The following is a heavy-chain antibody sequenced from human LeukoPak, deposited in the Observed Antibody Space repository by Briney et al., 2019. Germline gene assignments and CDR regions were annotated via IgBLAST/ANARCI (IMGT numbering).Heavy chain of an antibody. V-gene: IGHV3-33*01. CDR1: GFTFSSYG. J-gene: IGHJ3*02. Sequence: GGSLRLSCAASGFTFSSYGMHWVRQAPGKGLXXVAVIWYDGSNKYYADSVKGRFTISRDNSKNTLYLQMNSLRAEDTAVYYCARDQGRWFGSTDAFDIWGQGTMVTVSS. D-gene: IGHD3-10*01. CDR2: IWYDGSNK. CDR3: ARDQGRWFGSTDAFDI.